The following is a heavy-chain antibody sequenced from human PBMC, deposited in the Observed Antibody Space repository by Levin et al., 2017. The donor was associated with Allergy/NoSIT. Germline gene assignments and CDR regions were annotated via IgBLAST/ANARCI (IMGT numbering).Heavy chain of an antibody. Sequence: ASVKVSCKASGYTFTNFGVSWVRQAPGQGLEWVGWISIYNDNTIYAQRFQGRVAMTADIATRTAYMELRNLQSDDTAVYYCAREADENSGYYFDYWGQGTLVTVSS. V-gene: IGHV1-18*01. CDR3: AREADENSGYYFDY. D-gene: IGHD3-22*01. CDR2: ISIYNDNT. J-gene: IGHJ4*02. CDR1: GYTFTNFG.